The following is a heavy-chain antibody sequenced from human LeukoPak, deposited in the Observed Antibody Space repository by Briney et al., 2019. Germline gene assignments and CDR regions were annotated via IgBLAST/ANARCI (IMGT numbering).Heavy chain of an antibody. CDR2: MNPNSGNT. CDR3: ARALYSGSYYVDY. CDR1: GYTFTSYD. D-gene: IGHD1-26*01. J-gene: IGHJ4*02. V-gene: IGHV1-18*01. Sequence: ASVKVSCKASGYTFTSYDINWVRQATGQGLEWMGWMNPNSGNTNYAQKLQGRVTMTTDTSTSAAYMELRSLRSDDTAVYYCARALYSGSYYVDYWGQGTLVTVSS.